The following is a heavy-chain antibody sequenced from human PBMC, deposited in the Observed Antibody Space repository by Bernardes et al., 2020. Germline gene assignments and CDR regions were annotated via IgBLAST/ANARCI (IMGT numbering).Heavy chain of an antibody. CDR1: GGSISSSSYY. CDR2: IYYSGST. J-gene: IGHJ6*02. D-gene: IGHD3-3*01. V-gene: IGHV4-39*01. CDR3: ARPYDFWSGYLGMDV. Sequence: SETLSLTCTVSGGSISSSSYYWGWIRQPPGKGLEWIGSIYYSGSTYYNPSLKSRVTISVDTSKNQFSLKLSSVTAADTAVYYCARPYDFWSGYLGMDVWGQGTTVTVSS.